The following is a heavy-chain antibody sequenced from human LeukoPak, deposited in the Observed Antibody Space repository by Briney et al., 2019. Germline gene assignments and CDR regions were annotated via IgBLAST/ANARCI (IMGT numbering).Heavy chain of an antibody. D-gene: IGHD2-2*01. Sequence: GASVKVSCKASGYTFTIYGITWVRQAPGQGLEWMGWISAYNGNTNYVQKLQGRVTMTTDTSTSTAYMELRSLRSDDTAVYYCARGLTHPRTSHSRGGMDVWGQGTTVTVSS. CDR2: ISAYNGNT. J-gene: IGHJ6*02. CDR1: GYTFTIYG. CDR3: ARGLTHPRTSHSRGGMDV. V-gene: IGHV1-18*01.